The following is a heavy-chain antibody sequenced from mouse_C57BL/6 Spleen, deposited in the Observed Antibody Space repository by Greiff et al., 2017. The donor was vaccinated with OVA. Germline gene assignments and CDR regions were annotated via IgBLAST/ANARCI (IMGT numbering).Heavy chain of an antibody. CDR3: GSFPGSSRYESAMDY. J-gene: IGHJ4*01. D-gene: IGHD3-2*02. CDR2: IYPGDGDT. CDR1: GYAFSSYW. V-gene: IGHV1-80*01. Sequence: QVQLKESGAELVKPGASVKISCKASGYAFSSYWMNWVKQRPGKGLEWIGQIYPGDGDTHYNGKFTGKATLTADKSSSTAYMQLLSLTAEDSAVYYCGSFPGSSRYESAMDYWGQGTSVTVSS.